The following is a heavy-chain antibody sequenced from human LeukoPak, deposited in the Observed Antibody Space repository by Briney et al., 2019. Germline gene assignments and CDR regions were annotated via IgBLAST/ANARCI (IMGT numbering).Heavy chain of an antibody. CDR1: GGSISSYY. J-gene: IGHJ6*02. Sequence: SETLSLTCTVSGGSISSYYWSWIRQPPGKGLEWIGHGYYSGSTNYNPSLKSRVTITLDTSKNQFSLKVSSVTAADTAVYYCARLGSCPTCHYYYGMDVWGQGTTVTVSS. CDR2: GYYSGST. V-gene: IGHV4-59*01. CDR3: ARLGSCPTCHYYYGMDV. D-gene: IGHD2-2*01.